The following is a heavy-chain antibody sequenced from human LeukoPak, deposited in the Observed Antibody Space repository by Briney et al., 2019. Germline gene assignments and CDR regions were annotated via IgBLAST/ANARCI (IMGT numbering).Heavy chain of an antibody. CDR2: ISGSGGST. J-gene: IGHJ4*02. CDR3: AKVLGLVVPAAPYDY. V-gene: IGHV3-23*01. Sequence: PGGSLRLSCAASGFTFSSYAMSWVRQAPGRGLEWVSAISGSGGSTYYADSVKGRFTISRDNSKNTLYLQMNSLRAEDTAVYYCAKVLGLVVPAAPYDYWGQGTLVTVSS. CDR1: GFTFSSYA. D-gene: IGHD2-2*01.